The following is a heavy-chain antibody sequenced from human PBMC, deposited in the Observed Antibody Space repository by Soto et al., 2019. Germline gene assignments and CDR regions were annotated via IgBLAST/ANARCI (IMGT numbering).Heavy chain of an antibody. J-gene: IGHJ3*02. V-gene: IGHV4-31*11. Sequence: QLQLQESGPGLVRPSQTLSLTCAVSGGSITSGGYYWGWILQLPGKGLEWVAYVYSSGRTYYHPYLEIRLSISLDTSKNQFSLILRSVTVADTAIYYCSRYHNGFNKAFDIWGQGAMVTVSS. D-gene: IGHD5-12*01. CDR1: GGSITSGGYY. CDR3: SRYHNGFNKAFDI. CDR2: VYSSGRT.